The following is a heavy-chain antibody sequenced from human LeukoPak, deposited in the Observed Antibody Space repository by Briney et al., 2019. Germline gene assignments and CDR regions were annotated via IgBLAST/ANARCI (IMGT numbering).Heavy chain of an antibody. CDR3: AKGSGGSGSFYNHFDC. V-gene: IGHV3-30*18. CDR1: GLSFNSCG. J-gene: IGHJ4*02. D-gene: IGHD3-10*01. CDR2: ISSDGSNK. Sequence: GGSLRLSCAASGLSFNSCGMHWVRQAPGKGLEWVAVISSDGSNKYYADSVKGRFTISRNNSKNTLSLQMNSLRTEDTAVFYCAKGSGGSGSFYNHFDCWGQGTLVTVSS.